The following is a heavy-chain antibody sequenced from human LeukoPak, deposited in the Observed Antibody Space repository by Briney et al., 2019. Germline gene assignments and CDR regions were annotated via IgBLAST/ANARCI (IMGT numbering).Heavy chain of an antibody. CDR2: ISAYNGNT. CDR3: ARDEQQLVHYYYYMDV. J-gene: IGHJ6*03. D-gene: IGHD6-13*01. V-gene: IGHV1-18*01. CDR1: GYTFTSYG. Sequence: ASVKVSCKASGYTFTSYGISWVRQAPGQGLEWMRWISAYNGNTNYAQKLQGRVTMTTDTSTSTAYMELRSLRSDDTAVYYCARDEQQLVHYYYYMDVWGKGTTVTVSS.